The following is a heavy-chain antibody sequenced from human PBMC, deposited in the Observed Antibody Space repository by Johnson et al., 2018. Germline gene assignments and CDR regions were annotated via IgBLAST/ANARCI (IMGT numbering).Heavy chain of an antibody. J-gene: IGHJ1*01. CDR1: GGTFSSYG. V-gene: IGHV1-69*01. Sequence: QVQLVQSGAEVKKPGSSVKVSCKASGGTFSSYGISWVRQAPGQGLEWMGGIIPIFRTANYAQNFQGRVTITADESTSTAYMELRSLRYADPAVYYYATPISAGAEYFQHWGQGTLVTVSS. D-gene: IGHD3-3*01. CDR3: ATPISAGAEYFQH. CDR2: IIPIFRTA.